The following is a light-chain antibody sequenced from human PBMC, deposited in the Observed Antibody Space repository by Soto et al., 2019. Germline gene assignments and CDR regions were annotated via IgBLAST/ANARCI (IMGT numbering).Light chain of an antibody. CDR2: EVT. CDR3: SSYTNINTRACV. V-gene: IGLV2-14*01. J-gene: IGLJ1*01. Sequence: LTQPASVSGSPGQSITISCTGTSGDIGSYNRVSWYQQHPGKAPKLIIYEVTDRPSGVSNRFSGSKSGNTASLTISGLQAEDGAEYYCSSYTNINTRACVFGTGPKVTAL. CDR1: SGDIGSYNR.